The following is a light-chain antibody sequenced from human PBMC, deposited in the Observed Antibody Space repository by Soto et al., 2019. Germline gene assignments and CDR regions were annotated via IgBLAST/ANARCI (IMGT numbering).Light chain of an antibody. Sequence: QSALTQPASVSGSPGQSITISCTGTSSDIGTYNSVSWYQQLAGKVPKLMIYDVTNRPSGVSDRFSGSKSGNTASLTISGLQAEDEADYYCTSYTTSSTLVFGGGTKLTVL. J-gene: IGLJ2*01. CDR1: SSDIGTYNS. V-gene: IGLV2-14*01. CDR2: DVT. CDR3: TSYTTSSTLV.